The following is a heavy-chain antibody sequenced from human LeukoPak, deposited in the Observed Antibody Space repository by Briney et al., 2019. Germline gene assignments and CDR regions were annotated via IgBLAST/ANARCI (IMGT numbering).Heavy chain of an antibody. D-gene: IGHD6-13*01. Sequence: PGGSLRLSCAASGFTFSSYAMSWVRQAPGKGLEWVSGISRSGGSTYYADSVKGRFTISRDNAKNSLYLQMNSLRAEDTAVYYCARDFIAAAGPHAFDIWGQGTMVTVSS. CDR1: GFTFSSYA. CDR3: ARDFIAAAGPHAFDI. V-gene: IGHV3-23*01. J-gene: IGHJ3*02. CDR2: ISRSGGST.